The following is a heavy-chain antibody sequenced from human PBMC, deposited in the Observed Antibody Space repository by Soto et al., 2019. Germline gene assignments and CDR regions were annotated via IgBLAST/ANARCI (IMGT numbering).Heavy chain of an antibody. CDR1: GGSISSGDYY. CDR3: ASYYYDSSGYYLEYFQH. D-gene: IGHD3-22*01. CDR2: IYYSGST. V-gene: IGHV4-30-4*01. Sequence: PSETLSLTCTVSGGSISSGDYYWSWIRQPPGKGLEWIGYIYYSGSTYYNPSLKSRVTISVDTSKNQFSLKLSSVTAADTAVYYCASYYYDSSGYYLEYFQHWGQGTLVTVSS. J-gene: IGHJ1*01.